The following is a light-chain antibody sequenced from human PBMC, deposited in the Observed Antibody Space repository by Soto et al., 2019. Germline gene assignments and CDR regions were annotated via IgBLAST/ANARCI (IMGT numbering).Light chain of an antibody. CDR3: QQYARWPHT. V-gene: IGKV3-15*01. CDR1: QSISGD. J-gene: IGKJ2*01. CDR2: GAS. Sequence: EIVMTQSQATLSVSPGERVTLSCGASQSISGDLAWYQQKPGQAPRLVIYGASTRATGVPARFSGSVSATEFTLTISSLQSEDFAVYYCQQYARWPHTFGLGTSLEIK.